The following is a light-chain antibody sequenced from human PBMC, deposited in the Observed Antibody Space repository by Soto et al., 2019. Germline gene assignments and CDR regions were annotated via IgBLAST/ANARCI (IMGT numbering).Light chain of an antibody. CDR3: QHYNTYPWT. CDR2: KAS. Sequence: DIQMTQSPSTLSASVGDRVTITCRASQSISSWVAWYQQKPGKGPKLLIYKASHLESGVPSRFSGSRSGTEFTLTISSLQPGDFATYYCQHYNTYPWTFGHGTKVDIK. CDR1: QSISSW. V-gene: IGKV1-5*03. J-gene: IGKJ1*01.